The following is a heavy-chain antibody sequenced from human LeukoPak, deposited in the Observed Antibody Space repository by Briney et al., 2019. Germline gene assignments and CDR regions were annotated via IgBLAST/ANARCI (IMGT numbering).Heavy chain of an antibody. D-gene: IGHD2-8*01. CDR2: IYYSGST. J-gene: IGHJ4*02. V-gene: IGHV4-59*08. Sequence: SETLSLTCTVSGGSTSSYYWSWIRQPPGKGLEWIGYIYYSGSTNYNPSLKSRVTISVDTSKNQFSLKLSSVTAADTAVYYCARHGMLDSLDYWGQGTLVTVSS. CDR3: ARHGMLDSLDY. CDR1: GGSTSSYY.